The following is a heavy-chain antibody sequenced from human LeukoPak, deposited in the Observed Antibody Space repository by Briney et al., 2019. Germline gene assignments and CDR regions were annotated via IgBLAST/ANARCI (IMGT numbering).Heavy chain of an antibody. CDR3: ATRREYSSSRGY. V-gene: IGHV3-23*01. CDR2: ISGSGGST. CDR1: GFTFSSYA. Sequence: GGSLRLSCAASGFTFSSYAMSSVRQAPGKGPEWVSAISGSGGSTYYADSVKGRFTISRDNSKNTLYLQMNSLRAEDTAVYYCATRREYSSSRGYWGQGTLVTVSS. D-gene: IGHD6-6*01. J-gene: IGHJ4*02.